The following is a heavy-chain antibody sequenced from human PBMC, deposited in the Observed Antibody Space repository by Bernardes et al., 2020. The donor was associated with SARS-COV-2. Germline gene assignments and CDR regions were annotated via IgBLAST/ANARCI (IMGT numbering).Heavy chain of an antibody. CDR1: GGSISIRSYY. CDR2: INHSGNT. CDR3: ARHLAPQVFNFVDWSNGHCFDP. J-gene: IGHJ5*02. Sequence: ENLSLTCTVSGGSISIRSYYWGWIRQPPGKGLEWIGSINHSGNTYYKSSLKSRFTVSVDTSKNNFSLKLSSVTAADTAVYYCARHLAPQVFNFVDWSNGHCFDPWGPGALVTVSS. V-gene: IGHV4-39*01. D-gene: IGHD3-9*01.